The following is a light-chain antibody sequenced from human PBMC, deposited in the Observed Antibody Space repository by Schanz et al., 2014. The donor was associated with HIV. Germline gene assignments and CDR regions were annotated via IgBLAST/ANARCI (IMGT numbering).Light chain of an antibody. Sequence: EIVMTQSPDTLSVSPGERATLSCRASQSVSTYLAWYQQKPGQSPRLLIYDASNRATGIPPRFSGSGSGTDFTLTISSLEPEDFAVYYCQQGGSWPLTFGGGTTVEIK. J-gene: IGKJ4*01. CDR2: DAS. CDR3: QQGGSWPLT. CDR1: QSVSTY. V-gene: IGKV3-11*01.